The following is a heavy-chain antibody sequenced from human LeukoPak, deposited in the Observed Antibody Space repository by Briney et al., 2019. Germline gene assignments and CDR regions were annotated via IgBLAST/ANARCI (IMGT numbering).Heavy chain of an antibody. CDR2: IKQDGSEK. CDR1: GFTFSSYW. Sequence: GGSLRLSCAASGFTFSSYWMSWVRQAPGKGLEWVANIKQDGSEKYYVDSVKGRFTISRDNAKNSLYLQMNSLRAEDTAVYYCARDPIPAPYGDDAFDIWGQGTMVTVSS. J-gene: IGHJ3*02. V-gene: IGHV3-7*01. CDR3: ARDPIPAPYGDDAFDI. D-gene: IGHD3-10*01.